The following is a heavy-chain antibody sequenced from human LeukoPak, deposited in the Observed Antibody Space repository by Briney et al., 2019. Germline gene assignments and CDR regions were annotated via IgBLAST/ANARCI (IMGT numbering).Heavy chain of an antibody. Sequence: ASVKVSCNASGFTFTSSAVQWVRQARGQRLEWIGWIVVGSGNTNYAQKFQERVTITRDMSTSTAYMELSSLRSEDTAVYYCAASSLHTNFDYWGQGTLVTVSS. V-gene: IGHV1-58*01. J-gene: IGHJ4*02. CDR3: AASSLHTNFDY. CDR2: IVVGSGNT. CDR1: GFTFTSSA. D-gene: IGHD1-26*01.